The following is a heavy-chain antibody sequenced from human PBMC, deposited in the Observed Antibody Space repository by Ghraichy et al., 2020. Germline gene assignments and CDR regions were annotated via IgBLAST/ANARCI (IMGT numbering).Heavy chain of an antibody. CDR1: GYTFTGYY. CDR3: ARGGSVLWFGEFYFDY. V-gene: IGHV1-2*04. D-gene: IGHD3-10*01. CDR2: INPNSGGT. Sequence: ASVKVSCKASGYTFTGYYMHWVRQAPGQGLEWMGWINPNSGGTNYAQKFQGWVTMTRDTSISTAYMELSRLRSDDMAVYYCARGGSVLWFGEFYFDYWGQGTLVTVSS. J-gene: IGHJ4*02.